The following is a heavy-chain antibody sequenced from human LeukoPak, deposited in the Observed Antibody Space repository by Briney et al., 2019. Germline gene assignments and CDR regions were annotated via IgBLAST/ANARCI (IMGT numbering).Heavy chain of an antibody. J-gene: IGHJ5*02. CDR2: IYHSGST. V-gene: IGHV4-4*02. Sequence: PSETPSLTCAVSGGSISSSNWWSWVRQPPGKGLEWIGEIYHSGSTNYNPSLKSRVTISVDKSKNQFSLKLSSVTAADTAVYYCARDLAYYYDSSGYHRNWFDPWGQGTLVTVSS. D-gene: IGHD3-22*01. CDR1: GGSISSSNW. CDR3: ARDLAYYYDSSGYHRNWFDP.